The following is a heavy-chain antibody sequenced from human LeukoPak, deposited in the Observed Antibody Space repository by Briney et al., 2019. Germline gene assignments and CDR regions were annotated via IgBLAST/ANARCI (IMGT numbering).Heavy chain of an antibody. Sequence: ASVKVSCKVSGYTLTELSMHWVRQAPGKWLEWMGGFDPEDGETIYAQKFQGRVTMAEDTSTDTAYMGLSSLRSEDTAVYYCATPPPGYNSKWYSYYFDYWGQGTLVTVSS. V-gene: IGHV1-24*01. CDR3: ATPPPGYNSKWYSYYFDY. CDR1: GYTLTELS. CDR2: FDPEDGET. D-gene: IGHD6-13*01. J-gene: IGHJ4*02.